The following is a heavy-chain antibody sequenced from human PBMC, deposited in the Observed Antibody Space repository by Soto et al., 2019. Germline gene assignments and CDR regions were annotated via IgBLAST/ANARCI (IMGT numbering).Heavy chain of an antibody. CDR2: ISYDGSNK. V-gene: IGHV3-30*18. CDR3: AKLITMVRGVQSLFDY. J-gene: IGHJ4*02. Sequence: GGSLRLSCAASGFTFSSYGMHWVRQAPGKGLEWVAVISYDGSNKYYADSVKGRFTISRDNSKNTLYLQMNSLRAEDTAVYYCAKLITMVRGVQSLFDYWGQGTLVTVSS. D-gene: IGHD3-10*01. CDR1: GFTFSSYG.